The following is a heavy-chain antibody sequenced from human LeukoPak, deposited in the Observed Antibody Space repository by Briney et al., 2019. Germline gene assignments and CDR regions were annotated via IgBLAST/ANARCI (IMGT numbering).Heavy chain of an antibody. CDR3: ARDQGALWFGESNWFDP. CDR1: GYTFTSYG. CDR2: ISAYNGNT. J-gene: IGHJ5*02. V-gene: IGHV1-18*01. Sequence: ASVKVSCKASGYTFTSYGISWVRQAPGQGLEWMGWISAYNGNTNYAQKLQGRVTMTTDTSTSTAYMELRSLRSDDTAVYYCARDQGALWFGESNWFDPWGQGTLVTVSS. D-gene: IGHD3-10*01.